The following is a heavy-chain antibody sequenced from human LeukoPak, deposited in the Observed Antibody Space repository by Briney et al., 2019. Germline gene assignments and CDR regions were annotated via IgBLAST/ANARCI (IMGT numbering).Heavy chain of an antibody. CDR2: ISYDGSNK. V-gene: IGHV3-30*04. D-gene: IGHD2-15*01. J-gene: IGHJ4*02. CDR3: ARCSGGSWNYGDYVFDY. Sequence: GRSLRLSCAASGSTFSSYAMHWVRQAPGKGLEWVAVISYDGSNKYYADSVKGRFTISRDNSKNTLYLQMNSLRAEDTAVYYCARCSGGSWNYGDYVFDYWGQGTLVTVSS. CDR1: GSTFSSYA.